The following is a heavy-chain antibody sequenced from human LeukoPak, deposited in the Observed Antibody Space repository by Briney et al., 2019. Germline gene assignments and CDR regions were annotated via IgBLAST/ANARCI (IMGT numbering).Heavy chain of an antibody. J-gene: IGHJ5*02. Sequence: SESLSLTCTVSGGSISSHYWSWIRQPPGKGLEWIGYISYSGSTNYNPSLKSRVTISVDTSKNQFSLKLSSVTAADTAVYYCAREGGCGTYGLFDPWGQGTLVTVSS. D-gene: IGHD1-26*01. CDR2: ISYSGST. V-gene: IGHV4-59*11. CDR1: GGSISSHY. CDR3: AREGGCGTYGLFDP.